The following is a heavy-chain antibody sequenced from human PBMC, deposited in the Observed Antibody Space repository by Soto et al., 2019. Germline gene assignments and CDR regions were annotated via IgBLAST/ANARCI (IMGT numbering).Heavy chain of an antibody. J-gene: IGHJ4*02. CDR2: IDWDDDK. Sequence: SGPTLVNPTQTLTLTCTFSGFSLSTSGMCVSWIRQPPGKALEWLALIDWDDDKYYSTSLKTRLTISKDTSKNQVVLTMTNMDSVDTATYYCAQTDSGIAAAGTSATYYFDYWGQGTLVTVSS. CDR1: GFSLSTSGMC. V-gene: IGHV2-70*01. CDR3: AQTDSGIAAAGTSATYYFDY. D-gene: IGHD6-13*01.